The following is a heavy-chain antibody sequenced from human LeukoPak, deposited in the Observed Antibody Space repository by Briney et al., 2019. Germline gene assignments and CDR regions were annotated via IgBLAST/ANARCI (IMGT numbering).Heavy chain of an antibody. CDR1: GFTFSTNW. CDR2: ISGDGGST. V-gene: IGHV3-43*02. Sequence: GGSLRLSCAASGFTFSTNWMHWVRQAPGKGLEWVSLISGDGGSTFYADSVRGRFTISRDNSKNSLSLQMSSLRSEDTALYFCVRESETSGWFDHWGQGTLVTVSS. J-gene: IGHJ5*02. CDR3: VRESETSGWFDH. D-gene: IGHD6-25*01.